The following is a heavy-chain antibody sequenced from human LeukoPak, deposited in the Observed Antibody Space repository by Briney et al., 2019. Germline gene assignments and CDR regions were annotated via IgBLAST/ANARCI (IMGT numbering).Heavy chain of an antibody. CDR3: ASIQNYYDSRGPFDI. V-gene: IGHV3-48*04. CDR2: ISSSSSTI. Sequence: PGGSLRLSCAASGFTFSSYSMNWVRQAPGKGLEWVSYISSSSSTIYYADSVKGRFTISRDNAKSSLYLQMNSLRAEDTAVYYCASIQNYYDSRGPFDIWGQGTMVTVSS. CDR1: GFTFSSYS. D-gene: IGHD3-22*01. J-gene: IGHJ3*02.